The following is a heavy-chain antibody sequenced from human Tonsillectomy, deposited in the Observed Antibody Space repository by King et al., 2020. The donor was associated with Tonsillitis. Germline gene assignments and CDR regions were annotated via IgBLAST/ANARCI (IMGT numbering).Heavy chain of an antibody. CDR2: IFSNDEK. D-gene: IGHD3-22*01. J-gene: IGHJ3*02. Sequence: TLQESGPVLVKPTETLTLTCTVSGFSLSNARMGVSWIRQPPGKALEWLAHIFSNDEKSYSTSLKSRLTISKDTSKSQVVLTMTNMDPVDTATYYCARFNHYYDSSGYYYGLGAFDIWGQGTMVTVSS. CDR1: GFSLSNARMG. V-gene: IGHV2-26*01. CDR3: ARFNHYYDSSGYYYGLGAFDI.